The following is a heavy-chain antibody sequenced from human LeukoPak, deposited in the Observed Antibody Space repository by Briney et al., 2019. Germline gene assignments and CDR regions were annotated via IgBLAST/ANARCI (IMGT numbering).Heavy chain of an antibody. D-gene: IGHD3-3*01. V-gene: IGHV4-34*01. CDR1: GGSFSGYY. CDR2: INHSGST. Sequence: SSETLSLTCAVYGGSFSGYYWSWIRQPPGEGLEWIGEINHSGSTNYNPSLKSRVTISVDTSKNQFSLKLSSVTAADTAVYYCARDRRYDFWSGYYRAFDYWGQGTLVTVSS. J-gene: IGHJ4*02. CDR3: ARDRRYDFWSGYYRAFDY.